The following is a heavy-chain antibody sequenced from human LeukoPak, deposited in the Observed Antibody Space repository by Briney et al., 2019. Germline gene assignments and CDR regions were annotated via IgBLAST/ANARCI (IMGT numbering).Heavy chain of an antibody. D-gene: IGHD1-26*01. J-gene: IGHJ6*03. Sequence: GGSLRLSCAASGFTFSSYWMSWVRQAPGKGLEWVANIKQDGSEKYYVDSVKGRFTISRDNAKNSLYLQMNSLRAEDTAVYYCARVSGSYLSGYYYYYMDVWGKGTTVTISS. CDR1: GFTFSSYW. V-gene: IGHV3-7*01. CDR2: IKQDGSEK. CDR3: ARVSGSYLSGYYYYYMDV.